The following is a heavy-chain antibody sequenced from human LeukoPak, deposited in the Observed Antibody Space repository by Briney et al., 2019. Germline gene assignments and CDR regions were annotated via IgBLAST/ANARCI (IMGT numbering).Heavy chain of an antibody. V-gene: IGHV1-69*01. CDR3: ASAAKSGRGNYWNYTYYHYMDV. D-gene: IGHD1-7*01. CDR1: GGTFSSYA. Sequence: SVKVSCKASGGTFSSYAISWVRQDPGQGLEWMGGIIPIFGTANYAQKFQGRVTITADESTSTAYMELSSLRSEDTAVYYCASAAKSGRGNYWNYTYYHYMDVWGKGTTVTVSS. CDR2: IIPIFGTA. J-gene: IGHJ6*03.